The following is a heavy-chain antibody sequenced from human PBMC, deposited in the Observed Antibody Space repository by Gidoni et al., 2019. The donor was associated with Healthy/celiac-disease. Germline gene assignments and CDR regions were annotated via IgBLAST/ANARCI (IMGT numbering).Heavy chain of an antibody. Sequence: EVQLVESGGGLVKPGWSLRLSCAASGFTFSSYSMNWVRQAPGKGLEWVSSISSSSSYIYYADSVKGRFTISRDNAKNSLYLQMNSLRAEDTAVYYCAREGSVATGNWGQGTLVTVSS. CDR3: AREGSVATGN. CDR1: GFTFSSYS. J-gene: IGHJ4*02. V-gene: IGHV3-21*01. CDR2: ISSSSSYI. D-gene: IGHD5-12*01.